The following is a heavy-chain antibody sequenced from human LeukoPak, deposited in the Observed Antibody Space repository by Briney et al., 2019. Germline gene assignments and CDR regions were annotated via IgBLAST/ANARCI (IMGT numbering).Heavy chain of an antibody. V-gene: IGHV3-21*01. Sequence: PGGSLRLSCAASGFTFSSYSMNWVRQAPGKGLEWVSSISSSSSYIYYADSVKGRFTISRDNAKNSLYLQMNSLRAEDTAVYYCARDPVRSGYYFYYYYYGMDVWGQGTTVTVSS. D-gene: IGHD3-22*01. CDR2: ISSSSSYI. CDR1: GFTFSSYS. CDR3: ARDPVRSGYYFYYYYYGMDV. J-gene: IGHJ6*02.